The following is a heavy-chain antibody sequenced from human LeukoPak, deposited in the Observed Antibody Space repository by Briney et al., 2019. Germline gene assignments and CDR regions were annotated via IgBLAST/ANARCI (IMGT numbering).Heavy chain of an antibody. V-gene: IGHV3-33*01. CDR2: IWYDGSNK. Sequence: GRSLRLSCAASGFTFSSYGMHWVRQAPGKGLEWVAVIWYDGSNKYYADSVKGRFTISRDNSKNTLYLQMNSLRAEDTAVYYCARVVGVRVSDYWGQGTLVTVSS. CDR1: GFTFSSYG. D-gene: IGHD3-10*01. CDR3: ARVVGVRVSDY. J-gene: IGHJ4*02.